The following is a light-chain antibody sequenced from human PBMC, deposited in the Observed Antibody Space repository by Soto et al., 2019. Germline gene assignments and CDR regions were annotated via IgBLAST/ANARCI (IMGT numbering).Light chain of an antibody. J-gene: IGLJ2*01. CDR2: EVS. CDR3: SSYTSRSTLI. CDR1: SSDVGGYNY. V-gene: IGLV2-14*01. Sequence: ALTQPASVSGSPGQSITISCTGTSSDVGGYNYVSWYQQHPGKAPKLMIYEVSNRPSGVSNRFSGSKSGNTASLTISGLQAEDEADYYCSSYTSRSTLIFGGGTKVTVL.